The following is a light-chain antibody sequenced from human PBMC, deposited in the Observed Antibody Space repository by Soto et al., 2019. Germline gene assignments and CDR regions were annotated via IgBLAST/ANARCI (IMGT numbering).Light chain of an antibody. CDR3: QQADTYPWT. Sequence: DIVLTQSPGTLSLSPGERATLSCRASQSVSSIYLAWYQQKPGQAPRLLIYGASNRATGIPARFSGSGSGTDFTLTISRLEPEDFATYYCQQADTYPWTFGQGTKVDI. J-gene: IGKJ1*01. CDR1: QSVSSIY. CDR2: GAS. V-gene: IGKV3-20*01.